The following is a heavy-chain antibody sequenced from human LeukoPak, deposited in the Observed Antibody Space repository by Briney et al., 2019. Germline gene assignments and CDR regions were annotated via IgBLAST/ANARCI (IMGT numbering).Heavy chain of an antibody. CDR3: ANFWSGYYKNYFDY. V-gene: IGHV4-39*01. Sequence: PSETLSLTCTVPGGSISSSSYYWGWIRQPPGKGLEWIGSIYYSGSTYYNPSLKSRVTISVDTSKNQFSLKLSSVTAADTAVYYCANFWSGYYKNYFDYWGQGTLVTVSS. CDR1: GGSISSSSYY. D-gene: IGHD3-3*01. CDR2: IYYSGST. J-gene: IGHJ4*02.